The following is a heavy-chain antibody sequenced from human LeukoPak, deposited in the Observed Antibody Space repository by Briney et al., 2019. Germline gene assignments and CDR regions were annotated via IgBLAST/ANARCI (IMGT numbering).Heavy chain of an antibody. J-gene: IGHJ6*04. D-gene: IGHD4-17*01. CDR3: ARGMGDYVYYYYGMDV. CDR2: ISSSSSYI. Sequence: GGSLRLSCAASGFTFSSYSMNWVRQAPGKGLEWVSSISSSSSYIYYADSVKGRFTISRDNAKNSLYLQVNSLRAEDTAVYYCARGMGDYVYYYYGMDVWGKGTTVTVSS. V-gene: IGHV3-21*01. CDR1: GFTFSSYS.